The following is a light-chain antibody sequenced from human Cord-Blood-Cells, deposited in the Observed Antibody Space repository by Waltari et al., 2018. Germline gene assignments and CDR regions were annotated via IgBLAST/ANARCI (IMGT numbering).Light chain of an antibody. CDR3: QQSYSTPYT. CDR1: QSISSY. J-gene: IGKJ2*01. CDR2: AAS. Sequence: DIQMTQSPTSLSASVGDRVTITCRPSQSISSYLNWYQQKPGKAPKLLIYAASILQSGVPSRFSGSGSGTDFTLTISSLQPEDFATYYCQQSYSTPYTFGQGTKLEIK. V-gene: IGKV1-39*01.